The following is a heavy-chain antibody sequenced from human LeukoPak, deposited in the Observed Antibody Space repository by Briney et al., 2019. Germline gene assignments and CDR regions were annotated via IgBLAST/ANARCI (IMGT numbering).Heavy chain of an antibody. CDR3: VRVRGGSGRSYAADAFDI. CDR2: IYNDGSST. CDR1: GFTFSNYW. V-gene: IGHV3-74*01. D-gene: IGHD1-26*01. J-gene: IGHJ3*02. Sequence: PGGSLRLSCAASGFTFSNYWMHWVRHAPGKGLVWVSRIYNDGSSTTYADSVKGRFTISRDNAKSTLYLQMNSLRAEDTAVYYCVRVRGGSGRSYAADAFDIWGQGTMVTVSS.